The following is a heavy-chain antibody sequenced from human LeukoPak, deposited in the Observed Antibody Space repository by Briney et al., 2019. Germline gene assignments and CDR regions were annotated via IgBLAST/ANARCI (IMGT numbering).Heavy chain of an antibody. Sequence: ASVKVSCKTSGYTFTGYYIHWVRQAPGQGLEWMGWINPNSGGTKYVEKFQGRVTMTRDTSISAAYMELSRLRSDDTAVYYCGRDESPLAAAGVHWGQGTLVTVSS. V-gene: IGHV1-2*02. CDR2: INPNSGGT. J-gene: IGHJ4*02. CDR3: GRDESPLAAAGVH. CDR1: GYTFTGYY. D-gene: IGHD6-13*01.